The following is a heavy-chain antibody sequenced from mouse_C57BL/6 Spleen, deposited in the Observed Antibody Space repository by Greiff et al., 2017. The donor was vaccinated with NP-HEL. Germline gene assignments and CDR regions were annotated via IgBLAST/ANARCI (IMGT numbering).Heavy chain of an antibody. Sequence: DVKLQESGGGLVQPKGSLKLSCAASGFSFNTYAMNWVRQAPGKGLEWVARIRSKSNNYATYYADSVNDRFTISRDDSESMLYLQMNNLKTEDTAMYYCVGLYYAMDYWGQGTSVTVSS. V-gene: IGHV10-1*01. CDR2: IRSKSNNYAT. J-gene: IGHJ4*01. CDR1: GFSFNTYA. D-gene: IGHD6-1*01. CDR3: VGLYYAMDY.